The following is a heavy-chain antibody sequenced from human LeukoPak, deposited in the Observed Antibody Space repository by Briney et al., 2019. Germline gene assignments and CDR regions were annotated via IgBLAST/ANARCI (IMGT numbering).Heavy chain of an antibody. D-gene: IGHD2-15*01. Sequence: GGSLRLSCAASGFTFGSYGMHWVRQAPGKGLEWVAFIRYDGSNKYYADSVKGRFTISRDNSKNTLYLQMNSLRAEDTAVYYCAKAPVYCSGGSCYQVDYWGQGTLVTVSS. CDR3: AKAPVYCSGGSCYQVDY. V-gene: IGHV3-30*02. CDR2: IRYDGSNK. CDR1: GFTFGSYG. J-gene: IGHJ4*02.